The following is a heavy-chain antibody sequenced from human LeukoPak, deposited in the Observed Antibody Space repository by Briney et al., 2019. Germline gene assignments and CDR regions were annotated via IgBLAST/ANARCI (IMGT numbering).Heavy chain of an antibody. Sequence: PGGSLRLSCAASGFAFNTYSMNWVRRAPGKGLEWLSFISSSSSTIYYADSVKGRFTISRDNAKNSLYLQMNSLRDEDTAVYYCARDRGYYFDYWGQGTLVTVSS. CDR3: ARDRGYYFDY. CDR1: GFAFNTYS. CDR2: ISSSSSTI. V-gene: IGHV3-48*02. J-gene: IGHJ4*02.